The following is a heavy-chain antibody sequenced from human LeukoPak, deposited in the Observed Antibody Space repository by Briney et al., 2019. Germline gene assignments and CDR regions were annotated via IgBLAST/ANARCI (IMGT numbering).Heavy chain of an antibody. CDR1: GYSFTTYW. CDR2: IYPGDSDT. Sequence: GESLKISCKGSGYSFTTYWIGWVRQLPGKGLEWMGIIYPGDSDTTYSPSFQGQVTISADKSISTAYLQWSSLKASDTAMYYCATPYPREYCSSTTCYFNYWGQGTLVTVSS. D-gene: IGHD2-2*01. V-gene: IGHV5-51*01. CDR3: ATPYPREYCSSTTCYFNY. J-gene: IGHJ4*02.